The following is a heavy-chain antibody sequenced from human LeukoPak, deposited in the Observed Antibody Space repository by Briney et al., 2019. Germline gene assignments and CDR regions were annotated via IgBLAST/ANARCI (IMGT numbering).Heavy chain of an antibody. V-gene: IGHV3-64*01. CDR2: ISSNGGST. J-gene: IGHJ4*02. CDR3: ARDRGRGYSYGLISDY. CDR1: GFTFSSYA. Sequence: GGSLRLSCAASGFTFSSYAMHWVRQAPGKGLEYVLAISSNGGSTYYANSVKGRFTISRDNSKNTLYLQMGSLRAEDMAVYYCARDRGRGYSYGLISDYWGQGTLVTVSS. D-gene: IGHD5-18*01.